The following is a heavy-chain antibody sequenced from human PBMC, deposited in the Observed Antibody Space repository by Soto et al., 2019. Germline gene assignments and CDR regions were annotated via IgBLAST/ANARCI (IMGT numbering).Heavy chain of an antibody. Sequence: QVQLVQSGAEMKKPGASVKVSCKASGYTFTTYGISWVRQAPGQGLERMRWISAYNGNTHYAQLLQGRVTIITDTSTSIAYVELRSMRSDDTAVYYCGRGHSPATCDGLDYWGQGTLSTVSS. V-gene: IGHV1-18*04. CDR1: GYTFTTYG. D-gene: IGHD3-3*02. CDR2: ISAYNGNT. CDR3: GRGHSPATCDGLDY. J-gene: IGHJ4*02.